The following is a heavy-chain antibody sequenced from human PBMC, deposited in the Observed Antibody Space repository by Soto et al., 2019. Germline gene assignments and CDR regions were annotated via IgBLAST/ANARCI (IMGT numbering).Heavy chain of an antibody. V-gene: IGHV3-73*01. CDR1: GFTFGGSA. D-gene: IGHD6-19*01. Sequence: QAWGSLRLSCAASGFTFGGSAMHWVRQASGKGLEWVGHIRSKTNSYATAYAESVKGRFTISRDDSMNTAYLQMNSLKTEDTAVYFCTRQTDAVQWLVVPTDYNFDYWGQGTLVTVSS. J-gene: IGHJ4*02. CDR2: IRSKTNSYAT. CDR3: TRQTDAVQWLVVPTDYNFDY.